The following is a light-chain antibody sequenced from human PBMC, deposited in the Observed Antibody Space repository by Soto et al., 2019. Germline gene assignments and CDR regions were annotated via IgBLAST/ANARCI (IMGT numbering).Light chain of an antibody. J-gene: IGKJ4*01. CDR2: DAS. Sequence: DIQMTQSPSSLSASVGDRVTITCQASRDISNYLNWYQHKPGKVPKLLIYDASKLETGVPSRFGGSGSGTQFTFTINSLQPEDVATYYCQQNDNLPPLTFGGGTKVDIK. CDR3: QQNDNLPPLT. V-gene: IGKV1-33*01. CDR1: RDISNY.